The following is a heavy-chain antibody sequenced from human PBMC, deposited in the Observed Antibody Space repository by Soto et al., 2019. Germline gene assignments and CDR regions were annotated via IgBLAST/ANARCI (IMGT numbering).Heavy chain of an antibody. Sequence: GGSLRLSCTASGFTFGDYAMSWVRQAPGKGLEWVGFIRNKAYGGATEYAASVKGRFTISRDDSNSIAXXQVNNLKTEDTAVYYCTRDLASYYYYGMDVWGQGTTVTVSS. V-gene: IGHV3-49*04. J-gene: IGHJ6*02. CDR3: TRDLASYYYYGMDV. CDR2: IRNKAYGGAT. CDR1: GFTFGDYA.